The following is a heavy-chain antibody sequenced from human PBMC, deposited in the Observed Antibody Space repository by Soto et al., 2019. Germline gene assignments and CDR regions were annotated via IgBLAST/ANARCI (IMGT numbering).Heavy chain of an antibody. Sequence: QVRLQESGPGLVKPSKTLSLTCSVSGGSISSPGYYWTWIRQQPGKSLEWIGHIFHSGTTSYNPFLQSPVTISAESSESQFSLNLTSVTAADTAVYFCATGRWGAYGSPAGWFAPWGRGTLVSVSS. V-gene: IGHV4-31*01. D-gene: IGHD3-16*01. J-gene: IGHJ5*02. CDR1: GGSISSPGYY. CDR3: ATGRWGAYGSPAGWFAP. CDR2: IFHSGTT.